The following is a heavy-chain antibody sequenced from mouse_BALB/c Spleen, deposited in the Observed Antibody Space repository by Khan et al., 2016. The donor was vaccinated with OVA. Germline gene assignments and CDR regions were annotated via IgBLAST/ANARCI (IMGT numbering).Heavy chain of an antibody. CDR1: GYTFTSYT. CDR2: INPSNGYT. J-gene: IGHJ3*01. V-gene: IGHV1-4*01. Sequence: VQLQESGAELARPGASVKMSCKASGYTFTSYTIHWIKKRPGQGPEWIGYINPSNGYTNYNQKFKDKATLTTDKSSTTAYLQLSSLTSDDSAVYNCVRDGAYHRNDGWFAYWGQGTLVTVSA. CDR3: VRDGAYHRNDGWFAY. D-gene: IGHD2-14*01.